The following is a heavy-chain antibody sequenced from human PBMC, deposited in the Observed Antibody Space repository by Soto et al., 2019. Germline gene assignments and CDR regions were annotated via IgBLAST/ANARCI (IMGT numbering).Heavy chain of an antibody. J-gene: IGHJ3*02. V-gene: IGHV4-4*02. CDR1: GGSISSSNW. CDR2: IYHSGST. D-gene: IGHD3-10*01. CDR3: ARVMRGTMVREVIIIVGAFDI. Sequence: SETLSLTCAVSGGSISSSNWWSWVRQPPGKGLEWIGEIYHSGSTNYNPSLKSRVTISVDKSKNQFSLKLSSVTAADTAVYYCARVMRGTMVREVIIIVGAFDIWGQGTMVTVSS.